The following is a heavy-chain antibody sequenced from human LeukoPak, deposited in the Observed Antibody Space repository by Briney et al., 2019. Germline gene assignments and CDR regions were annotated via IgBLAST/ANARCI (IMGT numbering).Heavy chain of an antibody. D-gene: IGHD2-2*01. J-gene: IGHJ3*02. CDR1: GFTFSDSA. CDR2: IGDNGAST. Sequence: GGSLRLSCAASGFTFSDSAMAWVRQALGKGLEWVSTIGDNGASTYYADSVKGRLTISRDNFKNTLYLQLNSLRVEDTAVYYCARDRFSLVVPAAETFDIWGQGTMVTVSS. V-gene: IGHV3-23*01. CDR3: ARDRFSLVVPAAETFDI.